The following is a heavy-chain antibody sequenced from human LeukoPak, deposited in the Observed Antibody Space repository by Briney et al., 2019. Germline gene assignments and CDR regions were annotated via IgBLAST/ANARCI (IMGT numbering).Heavy chain of an antibody. J-gene: IGHJ4*02. CDR3: ARDASTWLDY. CDR1: GYTFTGYH. Sequence: ASVKVSCKASGYTFTGYHMHWVRQAPGQGPEWMGWINPNSGDTKYAERFQGRVTMTRDTSISTAYMELSRLRSDDTAVYYCARDASTWLDYWGQGTLVTVSS. CDR2: INPNSGDT. D-gene: IGHD2-2*01. V-gene: IGHV1-2*02.